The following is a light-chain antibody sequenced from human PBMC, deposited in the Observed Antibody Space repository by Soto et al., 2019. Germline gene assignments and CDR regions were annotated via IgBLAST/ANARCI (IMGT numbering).Light chain of an antibody. J-gene: IGKJ1*01. CDR2: GAS. CDR1: QSLSSSY. V-gene: IGKV3-20*01. CDR3: QHYGSSRT. Sequence: EIVLTQSPGTLSLSPGERATLSCRASQSLSSSYLAWYQQKPGQAPRLLIYGASSRATGIPDRSSGSGSGTDFTLTISRLEPEDFAVYYCQHYGSSRTFGQGTKVDIK.